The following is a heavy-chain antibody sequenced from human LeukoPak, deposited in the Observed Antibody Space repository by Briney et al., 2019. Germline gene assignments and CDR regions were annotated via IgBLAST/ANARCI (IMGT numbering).Heavy chain of an antibody. J-gene: IGHJ4*02. V-gene: IGHV3-21*01. D-gene: IGHD5-12*01. Sequence: GGSLRLSCAASGFTFSSYTMNWVRQAPGKGLEWVSSISTSSSYIYYADSVKGRFTISRDNAKNSLYLQMNSLRAEDTAVYYCARDRVGVSAYDSLFDYWGQGTLVTVSS. CDR1: GFTFSSYT. CDR2: ISTSSSYI. CDR3: ARDRVGVSAYDSLFDY.